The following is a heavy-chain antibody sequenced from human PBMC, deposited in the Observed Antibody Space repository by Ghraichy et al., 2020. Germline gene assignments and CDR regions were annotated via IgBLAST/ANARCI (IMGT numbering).Heavy chain of an antibody. V-gene: IGHV4-34*01. D-gene: IGHD3-10*01. J-gene: IGHJ4*02. CDR3: ARLDRGSGIDY. CDR1: GGSFSGYY. CDR2: INHSGST. Sequence: SETLSLTCAVYGGSFSGYYWSWIRQPPGKGLEWIGEINHSGSTNYNPSLKSRVTISVDTSKNQFSLKLSSVTAADTAVYYCARLDRGSGIDYWGQGTLVTVSS.